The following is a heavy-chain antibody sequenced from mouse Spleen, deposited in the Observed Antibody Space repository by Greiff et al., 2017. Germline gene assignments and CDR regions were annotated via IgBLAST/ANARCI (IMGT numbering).Heavy chain of an antibody. CDR3: ARHEGYDAWFAY. J-gene: IGHJ3*01. V-gene: IGHV5-12-2*01. CDR1: GFTFSSYT. D-gene: IGHD2-14*01. CDR2: ISNGGGST. Sequence: EVKLEESGGGLVQPGGSLKLSCAASGFTFSSYTMSWVRQTPEKRLEWVAYISNGGGSTYYPDTVKGRFTISRDNAKNTLYLQMSSLKSEDTAMYYCARHEGYDAWFAYWGQGTLVTVSA.